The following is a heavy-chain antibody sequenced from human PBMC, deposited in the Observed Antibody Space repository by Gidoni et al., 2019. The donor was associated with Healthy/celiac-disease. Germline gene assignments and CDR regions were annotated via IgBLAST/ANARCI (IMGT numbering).Heavy chain of an antibody. CDR1: GFTFSTYA. J-gene: IGHJ6*02. Sequence: EVQLLESGGGLVQPGGSLRLSCSSSGFTFSTYALSWVRQAPGKGLEWVSAISGSGGSTYYADSVKGRFTISRDNSKNTLYLQMNSLRAEDTAVYYCAKDGSLTMIVAVIPLLGMDVWGQGTTVTVSS. V-gene: IGHV3-23*01. CDR3: AKDGSLTMIVAVIPLLGMDV. D-gene: IGHD3-22*01. CDR2: ISGSGGST.